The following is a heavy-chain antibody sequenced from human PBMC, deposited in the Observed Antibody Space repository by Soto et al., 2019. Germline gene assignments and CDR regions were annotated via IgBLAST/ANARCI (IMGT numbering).Heavy chain of an antibody. CDR2: IYYSGST. CDR1: TASPTTCRYH. J-gene: IGHJ3*02. Sequence: TLSLPTPFSTASPTTCRYHWTGIRQHPGKGLEWIGYIYYSGSTYYNPSLKSRVTISVDTSKNQFSLKLSSVTAADTAVYYCARDKGPAGNDAFDIWGQGTMVS. V-gene: IGHV4-31*02. CDR3: ARDKGPAGNDAFDI.